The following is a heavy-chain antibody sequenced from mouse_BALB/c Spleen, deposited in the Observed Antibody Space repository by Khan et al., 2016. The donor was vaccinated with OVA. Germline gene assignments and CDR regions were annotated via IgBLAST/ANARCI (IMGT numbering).Heavy chain of an antibody. CDR1: GFSLTGYG. J-gene: IGHJ4*01. D-gene: IGHD2-10*01. CDR3: ARAYYGNYREAMDY. Sequence: QVRLQQSGPGLVAPSQSLSITCTVSGFSLTGYGVNWVRQPPGKGLEWLGMIWGDGSTDYNSALKSRLSISKDNSKSQVFLKMNSLQTDDTARYYGARAYYGNYREAMDYWGQGTSVTVSS. CDR2: IWGDGST. V-gene: IGHV2-6-7*01.